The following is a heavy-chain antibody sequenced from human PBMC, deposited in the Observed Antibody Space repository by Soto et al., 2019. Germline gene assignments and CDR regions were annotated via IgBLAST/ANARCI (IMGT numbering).Heavy chain of an antibody. CDR3: ARDKDRQQLGGNYYYILDV. CDR2: IMPVFATP. J-gene: IGHJ6*02. Sequence: VQLVQSGAEVKKPGSSVKVSCKASGGTFSTSAISWVRQAPGQGLEWVGGIMPVFATPDYAQKFQGRVTISADESTTTAYLELTSLRTDDTAVYYCARDKDRQQLGGNYYYILDVWGQGTAIIVSS. V-gene: IGHV1-69*12. CDR1: GGTFSTSA. D-gene: IGHD3-3*02.